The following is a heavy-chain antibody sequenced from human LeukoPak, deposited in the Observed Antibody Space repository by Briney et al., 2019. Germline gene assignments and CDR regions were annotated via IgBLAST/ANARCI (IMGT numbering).Heavy chain of an antibody. Sequence: PGGSLRLSCAASGFSFSIYGMHWVRQAPGKGLEWVSSISSSSSYIYYADSVKGRFTISRDNAKNSLYLQMNSLRSEDTAVYYCARDVDTRGAFDIWGQGTMVTVSS. CDR3: ARDVDTRGAFDI. J-gene: IGHJ3*02. D-gene: IGHD2-2*02. CDR2: ISSSSSYI. CDR1: GFSFSIYG. V-gene: IGHV3-21*04.